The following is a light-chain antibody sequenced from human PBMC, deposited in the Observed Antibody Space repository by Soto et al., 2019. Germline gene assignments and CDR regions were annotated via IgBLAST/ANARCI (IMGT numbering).Light chain of an antibody. CDR3: LKPNSYPLA. Sequence: DIQMTQSPSSLSASVGDRVTITCRASQGISNDLDWYQQKPGKAPKLMVYAASSLQSGVTSRFSGRGSGTEFTHTISSLQPEDFATDYCLKPNSYPLAFGQVTKVE. CDR2: AAS. CDR1: QGISND. V-gene: IGKV1-17*01. J-gene: IGKJ1*01.